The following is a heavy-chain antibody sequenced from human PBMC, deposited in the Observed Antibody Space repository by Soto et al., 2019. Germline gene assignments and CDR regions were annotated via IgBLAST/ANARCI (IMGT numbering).Heavy chain of an antibody. CDR2: VWYDGSNK. CDR1: GFTFSSYG. J-gene: IGHJ4*02. D-gene: IGHD2-15*01. CDR3: ARERVPYCSGGSCYYNGFDY. V-gene: IGHV3-33*01. Sequence: GGSLRLSCAASGFTFSSYGMHWVRQAPGKGLEWVAGVWYDGSNKYYGDSVKGRFTISRDNAKNTLYVQMNSLRAEDTAVYYCARERVPYCSGGSCYYNGFDYWGQGTLVTVSS.